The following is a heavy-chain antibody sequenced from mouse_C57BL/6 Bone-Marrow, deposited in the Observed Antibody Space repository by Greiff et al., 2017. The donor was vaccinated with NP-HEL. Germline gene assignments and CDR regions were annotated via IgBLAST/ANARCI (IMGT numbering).Heavy chain of an antibody. CDR3: ARDLVPYYFDD. V-gene: IGHV1-59*01. Sequence: VQLKQPGAELVRPGTSVKLSCKASGYTFTSYWMHWVKQRPGQGLEWIGVIDPSDSYTNYNQKFKGKATLTVDTSSSTAYMQLSSLTSEASAVYYCARDLVPYYFDDWGQGTTLTVSS. J-gene: IGHJ2*01. CDR2: IDPSDSYT. CDR1: GYTFTSYW.